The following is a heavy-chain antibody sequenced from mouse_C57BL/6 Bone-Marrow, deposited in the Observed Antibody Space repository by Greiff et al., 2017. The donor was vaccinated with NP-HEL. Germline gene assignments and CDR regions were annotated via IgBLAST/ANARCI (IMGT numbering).Heavy chain of an antibody. V-gene: IGHV1-78*01. J-gene: IGHJ2*01. Sequence: QVQLQQSDAELVKPGASVKISCKVSGYTFTDYTIHWMKQRPEQGLEWIGYIYPRDGSTKYNEKFKGKATLTADKSSSTAYMQLNSLTSEDSAVYFCARWDYYGSSFGYFDYWGQGTTLTVSS. D-gene: IGHD1-1*01. CDR1: GYTFTDYT. CDR2: IYPRDGST. CDR3: ARWDYYGSSFGYFDY.